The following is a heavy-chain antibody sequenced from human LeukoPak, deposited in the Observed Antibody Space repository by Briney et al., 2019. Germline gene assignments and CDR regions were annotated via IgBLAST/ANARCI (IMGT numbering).Heavy chain of an antibody. V-gene: IGHV3-7*01. CDR1: GFTFNSYW. D-gene: IGHD1-26*01. Sequence: GGSLRLSCAASGFTFNSYWMIWVRQAPGKGLEWVANIDQGGSTKYYVDSLKGRFTISRDNAKNSLYLQMNSLRAEDTAVYYCVRDNGGRSGAIYYDAFDLWGQGTMVTVSS. J-gene: IGHJ3*01. CDR2: IDQGGSTK. CDR3: VRDNGGRSGAIYYDAFDL.